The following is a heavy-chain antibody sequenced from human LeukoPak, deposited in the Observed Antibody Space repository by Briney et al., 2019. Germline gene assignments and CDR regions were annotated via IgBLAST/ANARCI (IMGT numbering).Heavy chain of an antibody. J-gene: IGHJ5*02. CDR2: ITISGHTK. Sequence: GGSLRLSCAASGFDLSTYEMNWVRQAPGKGLEWIADITISGHTKNYADSVKGRFTISRDNARTSLYLQMNSLRVEDTGVYYCARGDPHSDLWGQGTLVTVSS. CDR3: ARGDPHSDL. CDR1: GFDLSTYE. V-gene: IGHV3-48*03.